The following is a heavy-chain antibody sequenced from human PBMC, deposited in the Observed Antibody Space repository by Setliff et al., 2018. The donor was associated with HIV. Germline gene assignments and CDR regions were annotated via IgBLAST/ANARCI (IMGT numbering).Heavy chain of an antibody. Sequence: SGPTLVNPTQPLTLTCTFSGFSLRTSGVGVGWIRQPPGKALEWLARIDWDDDKYYSTSLKTRLTISRDTSKNQVVLTMTNVDPVDTATYYCAQLLLPLGAYNYETWGQGMLVTVSS. CDR2: IDWDDDK. CDR3: AQLLLPLGAYNYET. V-gene: IGHV2-70*12. J-gene: IGHJ5*02. D-gene: IGHD1-1*01. CDR1: GFSLRTSGVG.